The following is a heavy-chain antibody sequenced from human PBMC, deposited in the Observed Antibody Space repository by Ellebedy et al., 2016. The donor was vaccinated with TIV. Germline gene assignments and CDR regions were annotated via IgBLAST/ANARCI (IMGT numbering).Heavy chain of an antibody. CDR1: GGSTSSSNW. CDR2: IYHSGSP. D-gene: IGHD5-12*01. CDR3: ARGYSGYDSYNWFDP. V-gene: IGHV4-4*02. Sequence: MPSETLSLTFAVSGGSTSSSNWWSWVRQPPGKGLEWIGEIYHSGSPNYNPSLKSRVTISVDKSKNQFSLKLSSVTAADTAVYYCARGYSGYDSYNWFDPWGQGTLVTVSS. J-gene: IGHJ5*02.